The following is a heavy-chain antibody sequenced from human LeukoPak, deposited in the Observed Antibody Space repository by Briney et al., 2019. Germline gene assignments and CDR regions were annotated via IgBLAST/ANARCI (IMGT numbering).Heavy chain of an antibody. CDR2: VNRKGDT. V-gene: IGHV4-4*02. J-gene: IGHJ4*02. CDR1: GGSMTSTNY. Sequence: SGTLSLICGVSGGSMTSTNYLTWVRQPPGKGLGWIGEVNRKGDTNYNPSLMGRVAISVDMSENHISLQLTSVTAADTAVYYCAREGGPYRPLDYSGQGTLVTVSS. CDR3: AREGGPYRPLDY.